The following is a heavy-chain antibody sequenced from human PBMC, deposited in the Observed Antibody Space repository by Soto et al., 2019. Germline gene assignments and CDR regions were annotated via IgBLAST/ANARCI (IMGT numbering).Heavy chain of an antibody. J-gene: IGHJ4*02. V-gene: IGHV1-3*01. D-gene: IGHD5-18*01. Sequence: ASVKVSCKASGYTFTSYAMHWVRQAPGQRLEWMGWINAGNGNTKYSQKFQGRVTITRDTSASTAYMELSSLRSEDTAVYYCARMSGYSYGPFDYWGKGTLVTVSS. CDR3: ARMSGYSYGPFDY. CDR2: INAGNGNT. CDR1: GYTFTSYA.